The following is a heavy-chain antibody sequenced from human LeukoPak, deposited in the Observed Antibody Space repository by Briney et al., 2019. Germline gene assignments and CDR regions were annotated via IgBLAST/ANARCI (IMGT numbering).Heavy chain of an antibody. V-gene: IGHV3-66*02. Sequence: GGSLRLSCAAAGFTVSSTYMSWVRQAPGKGLEWVSVISSGGSTYYADSVKGRFTISRDNSKNTLYLQMNSLRAEDTAVYYCARDQAGLIVYWGQGTLVTVSS. CDR1: GFTVSSTY. CDR3: ARDQAGLIVY. CDR2: ISSGGST. D-gene: IGHD3-16*02. J-gene: IGHJ4*02.